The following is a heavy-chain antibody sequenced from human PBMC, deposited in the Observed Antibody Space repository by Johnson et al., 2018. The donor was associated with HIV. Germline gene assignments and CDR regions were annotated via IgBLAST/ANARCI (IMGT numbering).Heavy chain of an antibody. V-gene: IGHV3-30*04. CDR2: ISYDGSNK. J-gene: IGHJ3*02. CDR3: ARATYYDSRDDAFDI. CDR1: GFTLSSYA. D-gene: IGHD3-22*01. Sequence: QVQLVESGGGVVQPGRSLRLSCAASGFTLSSYAMHWVRQAPGKGLEWVAVISYDGSNKYYADSVKGRFTISRDNSKNTRYLQMNSLRAEDTAVYYCARATYYDSRDDAFDIWGQGTMVTVSS.